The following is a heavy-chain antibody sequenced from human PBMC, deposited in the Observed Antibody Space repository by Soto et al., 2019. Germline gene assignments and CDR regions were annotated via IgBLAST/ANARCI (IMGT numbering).Heavy chain of an antibody. D-gene: IGHD6-13*01. CDR1: GFTLSTYA. V-gene: IGHV3-48*01. J-gene: IGHJ4*02. CDR2: ISGSSSTI. CDR3: ARRQYSTSWHFDY. Sequence: EVQLVESGGDLVQPGGSLRLSCTASGFTLSTYAMNWVRQAPGKGLEWVSYISGSSSTIYYADSVRGRLTISRDNAKNSLYLQMNSLRAEDTAVYYCARRQYSTSWHFDYWGQGTLVTVSS.